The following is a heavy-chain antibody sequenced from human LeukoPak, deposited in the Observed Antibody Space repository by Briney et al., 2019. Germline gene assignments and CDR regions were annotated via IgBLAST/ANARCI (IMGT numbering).Heavy chain of an antibody. CDR1: GYTFTSYY. CDR2: INPSGGST. J-gene: IGHJ4*02. D-gene: IGHD6-6*01. CDR3: AREGSSHSFDN. V-gene: IGHV1-46*01. Sequence: GASVKVSCKASGYTFTSYYMHWVRQAPGQGLEWMGIINPSGGSTSYAQKLQGRVTMTRDMSTSTVYMELSSLRSEDTAVFYCAREGSSHSFDNWGQGTLVTVSS.